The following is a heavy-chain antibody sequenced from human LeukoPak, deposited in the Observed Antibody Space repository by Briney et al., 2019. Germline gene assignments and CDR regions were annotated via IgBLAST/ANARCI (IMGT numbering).Heavy chain of an antibody. V-gene: IGHV3-9*01. D-gene: IGHD2-21*02. CDR1: GVTFDDYA. Sequence: GGSLRLSCAVSGVTFDDYAMHWVRHAPGQGPGWVSGFSWNSGSIGYADSVKGRFTISRDNAKNSLYLQMNSLRAEDTALYYCAKAIRGDCYSHFQHWGQGTLVTVSS. J-gene: IGHJ1*01. CDR3: AKAIRGDCYSHFQH. CDR2: FSWNSGSI.